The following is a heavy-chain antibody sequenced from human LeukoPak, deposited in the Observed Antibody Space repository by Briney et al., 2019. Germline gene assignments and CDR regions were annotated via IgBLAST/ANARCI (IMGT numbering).Heavy chain of an antibody. J-gene: IGHJ4*02. Sequence: ASVKVSCKASGYTFTSYDINWVRQATGQGLEWMGWMNPNSGNTDYAQKFQGRVTMTRNTSISTAYMELSSLRSEDTAVYYCGRRGDSSSWYGRFDYWGQGTLVTVSS. CDR2: MNPNSGNT. CDR1: GYTFTSYD. D-gene: IGHD6-13*01. V-gene: IGHV1-8*01. CDR3: GRRGDSSSWYGRFDY.